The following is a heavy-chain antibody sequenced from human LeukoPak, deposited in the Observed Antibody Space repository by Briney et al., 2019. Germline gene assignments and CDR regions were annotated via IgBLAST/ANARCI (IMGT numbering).Heavy chain of an antibody. V-gene: IGHV4-30-4*07. CDR3: ARNRRSGTFDY. Sequence: PSQTLSLTCAVSGSSISSGGYSWNWIRQPPGKGLVWIGYIYDSGSTYYNPSLKSRVTISIDTSKNQFSLKLSSVTAADTAVYYCARNRRSGTFDYWGQGTLVTVSS. J-gene: IGHJ4*02. CDR2: IYDSGST. CDR1: GSSISSGGYS. D-gene: IGHD1-26*01.